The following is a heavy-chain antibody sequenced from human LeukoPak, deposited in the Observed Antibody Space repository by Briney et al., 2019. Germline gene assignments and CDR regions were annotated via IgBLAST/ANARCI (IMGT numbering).Heavy chain of an antibody. CDR2: IYTSGST. CDR3: ARDIKTVGGYYYDY. CDR1: GGSISSYY. Sequence: SETLSLTCTVSGGSISSYYWSWIRQPAGKGLEWIGRIYTSGSTNYNPSLKSRVTMSVDTSKNQFSLKLSSVTAADTAVYHCARDIKTVGGYYYDYWGQGTLVTVSS. V-gene: IGHV4-4*07. D-gene: IGHD3-3*01. J-gene: IGHJ4*02.